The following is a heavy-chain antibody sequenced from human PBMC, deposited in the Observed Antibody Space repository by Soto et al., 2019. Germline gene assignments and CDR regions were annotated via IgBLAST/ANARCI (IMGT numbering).Heavy chain of an antibody. V-gene: IGHV4-31*03. CDR3: ATVRWELHDAFDI. D-gene: IGHD1-26*01. CDR2: IYHSGMT. J-gene: IGHJ3*02. CDR1: GGSISTGGYY. Sequence: QVQLQESGPGLVKPSQTLSLTCTVSGGSISTGGYYWSWIRQHPGRGLEWIGYIYHSGMTFSNPSLQSRVAISIDTSKNRFSLKRSSVTVADTAVYYCATVRWELHDAFDIWGQGTMVSVSS.